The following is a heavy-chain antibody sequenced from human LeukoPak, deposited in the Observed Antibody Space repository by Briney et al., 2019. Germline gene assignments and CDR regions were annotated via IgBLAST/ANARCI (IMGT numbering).Heavy chain of an antibody. D-gene: IGHD2-21*02. CDR3: ARPGASYCGGDCYFGD. CDR1: GYSFTNYW. Sequence: GEALKISCKGSGYSFTNYWIGGGRQVPGKGLEWMGIIYPGDSDTRYSPSFQGQVTISADKSISTAYLQWSSLKASDTAMYYCARPGASYCGGDCYFGDWGQGTLVTVSS. CDR2: IYPGDSDT. V-gene: IGHV5-51*01. J-gene: IGHJ4*02.